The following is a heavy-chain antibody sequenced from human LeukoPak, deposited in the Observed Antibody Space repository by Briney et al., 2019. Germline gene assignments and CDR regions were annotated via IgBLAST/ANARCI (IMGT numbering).Heavy chain of an antibody. CDR2: INHSGST. CDR3: ARGLGGYYGSGSRIDY. CDR1: GGSFSGYY. V-gene: IGHV4-34*01. J-gene: IGHJ4*02. Sequence: PSETLSLTCAVYGGSFSGYYWSWIRQPPGKGLEWIGEINHSGSTNYNLSLKSRVTISVDTSKNQFSLKLSSVTAADTAVYYCARGLGGYYGSGSRIDYWGQGTLVTVSS. D-gene: IGHD3-10*01.